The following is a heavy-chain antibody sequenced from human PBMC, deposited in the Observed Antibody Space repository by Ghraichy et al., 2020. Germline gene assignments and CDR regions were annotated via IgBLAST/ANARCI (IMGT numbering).Heavy chain of an antibody. CDR2: INRNGVTT. D-gene: IGHD5-18*01. Sequence: NVSAINRNGVTTYYADSVKGRFTISRDNSKNTLYLQMSSLRAEDTAVYYCVRDSSGYSFGYYSWFDPWG. J-gene: IGHJ5*02. V-gene: IGHV3-64D*06. CDR3: VRDSSGYSFGYYSWFDP.